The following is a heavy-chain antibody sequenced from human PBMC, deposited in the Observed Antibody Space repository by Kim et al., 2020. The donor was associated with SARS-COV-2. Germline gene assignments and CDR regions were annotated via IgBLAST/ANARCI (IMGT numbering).Heavy chain of an antibody. CDR1: GGAITTNH. J-gene: IGHJ4*02. V-gene: IGHV4-59*01. CDR3: SSYLPGQGEGGY. D-gene: IGHD3-16*01. CDR2: VCYNCTS. Sequence: SETLSLTCTVSGGAITTNHWNWIRQPPGKGLEWVWRVCYNCTSNYNPSLRRRVTISVYTSKNHLSLKLASVTAADTAVYDCSSYLPGQGEGGYWCPG.